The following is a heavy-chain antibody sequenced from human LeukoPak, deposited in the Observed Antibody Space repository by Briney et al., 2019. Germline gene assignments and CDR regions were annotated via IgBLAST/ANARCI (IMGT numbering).Heavy chain of an antibody. CDR1: GGSFSGYY. CDR3: AAGYSSGWKAYYYYYGMDV. V-gene: IGHV4-34*01. CDR2: INHSGST. D-gene: IGHD6-19*01. J-gene: IGHJ6*02. Sequence: SETLSLTCAVYGGSFSGYYWSWIRQPPGKGLEWIGEINHSGSTNYNPSLKSRVTISADTSKNQFSLKLSSVTAADTAVYYCAAGYSSGWKAYYYYYGMDVWGQGTTVTVSS.